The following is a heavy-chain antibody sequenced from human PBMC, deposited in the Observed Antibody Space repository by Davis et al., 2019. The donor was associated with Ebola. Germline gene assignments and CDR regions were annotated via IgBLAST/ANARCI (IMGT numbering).Heavy chain of an antibody. V-gene: IGHV5-51*01. CDR2: IYPGDSDT. CDR3: ARQVIDAFDI. Sequence: KVSCKASGYTFTSYWIGWVRQMPGKGLEWMGIIYPGDSDTRYSPSFQGQVTISADKSISTAYLQWSSLKASDTAMYYCARQVIDAFDIWGQGTMVTVSS. CDR1: GYTFTSYW. J-gene: IGHJ3*02. D-gene: IGHD3-16*02.